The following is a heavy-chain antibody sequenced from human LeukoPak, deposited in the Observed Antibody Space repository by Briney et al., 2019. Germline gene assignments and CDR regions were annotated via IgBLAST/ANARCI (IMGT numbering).Heavy chain of an antibody. D-gene: IGHD3-10*01. Sequence: SETLSLTCTVSGGSISSGGYYWSWIRQHPGKGLEWIGYIYYSGSAYYNPSLRSRVTISVDTSENQFSLKLSSVTAADTAVYYCARVNYGSATKEDYWGQGTLVTVSS. CDR1: GGSISSGGYY. V-gene: IGHV4-31*03. CDR2: IYYSGSA. J-gene: IGHJ4*02. CDR3: ARVNYGSATKEDY.